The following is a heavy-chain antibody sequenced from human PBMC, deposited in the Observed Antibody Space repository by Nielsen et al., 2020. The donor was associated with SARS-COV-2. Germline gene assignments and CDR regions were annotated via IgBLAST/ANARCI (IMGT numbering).Heavy chain of an antibody. V-gene: IGHV4-59*11. J-gene: IGHJ4*02. Sequence: SETLSLTCTVPDASISTHYWSWIRQAPGKGLEWIGYIHSNRNTNYSPSLKSRVTISVDTSKNQFSLKLSSVTAADTAVYYCARFIGSGNYIGSYYFDFWGQGTLVTVSS. CDR1: DASISTHY. CDR3: ARFIGSGNYIGSYYFDF. D-gene: IGHD3-10*01. CDR2: IHSNRNT.